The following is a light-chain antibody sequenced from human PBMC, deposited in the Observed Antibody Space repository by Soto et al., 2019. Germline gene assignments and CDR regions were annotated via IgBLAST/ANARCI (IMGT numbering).Light chain of an antibody. CDR2: DVS. V-gene: IGLV2-14*03. J-gene: IGLJ2*01. CDR1: SSDVGGYNY. Sequence: QPVLTQPASVSGSPGQSITISCTGTSSDVGGYNYVSWYQQHPGKAPKLIIYDVSNRPSGVSTRFSGSKSGNTASLIISGLQAEDEADYYCSSYTSNSTFVFGGGTQLTVL. CDR3: SSYTSNSTFV.